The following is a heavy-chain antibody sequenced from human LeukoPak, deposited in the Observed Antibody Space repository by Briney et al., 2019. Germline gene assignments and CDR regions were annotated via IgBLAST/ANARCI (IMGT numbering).Heavy chain of an antibody. CDR2: IRYDGSNK. Sequence: PGGSLRLSCAASGFTFSSYGMHWVRQAPGKGLKWVAFIRYDGSNKYYADSVKGRFTISRDNSKNTLYLQMNSLRAEDTAVYYCAKVQYSSGWVLYYYYYMDVWGKGTTVTVSS. CDR1: GFTFSSYG. J-gene: IGHJ6*03. CDR3: AKVQYSSGWVLYYYYYMDV. D-gene: IGHD6-19*01. V-gene: IGHV3-30*02.